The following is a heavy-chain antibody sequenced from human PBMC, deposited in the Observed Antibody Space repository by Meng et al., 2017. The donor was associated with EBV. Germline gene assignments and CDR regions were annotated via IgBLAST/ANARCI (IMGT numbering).Heavy chain of an antibody. V-gene: IGHV1-2*06. Sequence: QVQLLQSGAEVKKPGASGKVSCKASGYTFTGYYMHWVRQAPGQGLEWMGRINPNSGGTNYAQKFQGRVTMTRDTSISTAYMELSRLRSDDTAVYYCARVGIAVAGTGDYWGQGTLVTVSS. CDR1: GYTFTGYY. CDR2: INPNSGGT. D-gene: IGHD6-19*01. J-gene: IGHJ4*02. CDR3: ARVGIAVAGTGDY.